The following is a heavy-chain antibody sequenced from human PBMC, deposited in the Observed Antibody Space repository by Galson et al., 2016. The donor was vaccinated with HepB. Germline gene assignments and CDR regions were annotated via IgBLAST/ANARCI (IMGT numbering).Heavy chain of an antibody. CDR1: GFPFSNYG. CDR2: ISYDGTKE. Sequence: SLRLSCAATGFPFSNYGMHWGRQAPGKGLEWAAVISYDGTKEYYADSVKGRFTISRDNSKNTLYLQMNSLRVEDTSVYYCAWGMVFARHWGQGTLVTVSS. D-gene: IGHD2-8*01. CDR3: AWGMVFARH. V-gene: IGHV3-30*03. J-gene: IGHJ4*02.